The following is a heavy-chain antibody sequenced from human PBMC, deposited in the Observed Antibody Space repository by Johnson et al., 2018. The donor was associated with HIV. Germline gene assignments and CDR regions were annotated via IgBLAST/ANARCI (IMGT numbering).Heavy chain of an antibody. CDR1: GFTFDDYA. CDR3: AKDLYRTSPGNAFDI. D-gene: IGHD6-6*01. Sequence: QLVESGGGLVQPGRSLRLSCAASGFTFDDYAMHWVRQAPGKGLEWVSGISWNGGSIGYADSVKGRFTISRDNAKNSLYLQMNSLRAEDTAVYYCAKDLYRTSPGNAFDIWGQGTMVTVSS. V-gene: IGHV3-9*01. CDR2: ISWNGGSI. J-gene: IGHJ3*02.